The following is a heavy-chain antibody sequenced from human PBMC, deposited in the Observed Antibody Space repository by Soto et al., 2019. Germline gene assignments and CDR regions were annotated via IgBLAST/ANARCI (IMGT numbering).Heavy chain of an antibody. V-gene: IGHV3-15*07. Sequence: SVSNAWMNCVRQAPGKGLEWVGRIKSKTDGGTTDYAALVKGRFTISRDDLKNTLYLQMNSLKTEDTAVYYCTTDWAYSSCWSAFDYCGKGTLVTVAS. CDR1: SVSNAW. J-gene: IGHJ4*01. D-gene: IGHD6-19*01. CDR3: TTDWAYSSCWSAFDY. CDR2: IKSKTDGGTT.